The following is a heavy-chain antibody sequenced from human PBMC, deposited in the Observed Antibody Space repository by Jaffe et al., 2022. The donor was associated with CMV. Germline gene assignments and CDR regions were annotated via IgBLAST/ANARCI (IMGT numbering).Heavy chain of an antibody. CDR1: GFTFSRYG. V-gene: IGHV3-33*01. J-gene: IGHJ6*02. D-gene: IGHD3-9*01. CDR3: ARDSAEVAPILFYAYYFYKMDV. Sequence: QVLLVESGGGVAQPGRSLRLSCAASGFTFSRYGMHWVRQAPGKGLEWVATIWYNGRNEYYADSVKGRFTISRDNSKNTLYLQVSSLRAEDTAVYFCARDSAEVAPILFYAYYFYKMDVWGQGTAVTVSS. CDR2: IWYNGRNE.